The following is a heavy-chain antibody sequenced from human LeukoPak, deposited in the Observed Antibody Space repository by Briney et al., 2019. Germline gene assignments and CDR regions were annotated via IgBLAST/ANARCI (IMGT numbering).Heavy chain of an antibody. V-gene: IGHV4-31*03. Sequence: PSQTLSLTCTVSGGSISSGGYYWSWIRQHPGKGLEWIGYIYYSGSTYYNPSLKSRVTISVDTSKNQFSLKLSSVTAADTAVYYCARRVPVAGNYYFDYWGQGTLVTVSA. CDR3: ARRVPVAGNYYFDY. CDR2: IYYSGST. D-gene: IGHD6-19*01. J-gene: IGHJ4*02. CDR1: GGSISSGGYY.